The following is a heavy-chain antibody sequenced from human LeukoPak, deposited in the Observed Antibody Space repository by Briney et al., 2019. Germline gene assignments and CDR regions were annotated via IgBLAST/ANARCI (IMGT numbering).Heavy chain of an antibody. V-gene: IGHV3-30*04. CDR3: AKVAAAGVGGFDY. J-gene: IGHJ4*02. Sequence: SGGSLRLSCAASGFTFSGSAMHWVRQAPGKGLEWVAVISYDGSNKYYADSVKGRFTISRDNSKNTLYLQMNSLRAEDTAVYYCAKVAAAGVGGFDYWGQGTLVTVSS. D-gene: IGHD6-13*01. CDR2: ISYDGSNK. CDR1: GFTFSGSA.